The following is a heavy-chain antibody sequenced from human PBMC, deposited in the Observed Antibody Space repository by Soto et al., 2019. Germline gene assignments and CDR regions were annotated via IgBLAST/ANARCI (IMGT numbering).Heavy chain of an antibody. CDR3: ASSGYYYVRNWFDP. V-gene: IGHV4-61*01. D-gene: IGHD3-3*01. Sequence: QVQLQESGPGLVKPSETLSLTCTVSGGSVSSGSYSWSWIRQPPGKGLEWIGYIYYSGSTNYNPSLKSRVTISGDTSKNQFSLKLSSVTAADTAVYYCASSGYYYVRNWFDPWGQGTLVTVSS. CDR2: IYYSGST. J-gene: IGHJ5*02. CDR1: GGSVSSGSYS.